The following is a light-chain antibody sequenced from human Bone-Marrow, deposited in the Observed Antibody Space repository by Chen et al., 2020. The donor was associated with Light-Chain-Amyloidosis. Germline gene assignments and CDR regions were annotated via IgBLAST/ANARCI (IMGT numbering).Light chain of an antibody. J-gene: IGLJ3*02. V-gene: IGLV3-21*02. CDR3: QVWDRSSDRPV. Sequence: SYVLTQPSSVSVAPGQTATIVCGGNNIGSTSVHWYQQKPGQAPLLVVYDDSDRPSGIPERLSGSNSGNTATLTISRVEAGDEADYDCQVWDRSSDRPVFGGGTKLTVL. CDR1: NIGSTS. CDR2: DDS.